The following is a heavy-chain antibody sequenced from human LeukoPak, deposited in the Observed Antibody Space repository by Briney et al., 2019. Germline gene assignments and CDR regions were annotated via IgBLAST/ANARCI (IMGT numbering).Heavy chain of an antibody. CDR2: IYSGGST. CDR1: GFTVSSNY. Sequence: GGSLRLSCAASGFTVSSNYMSWVRQARGKGLEWVSVIYSGGSTNYADSVKGRFTISRDNSKNTLYLQMNSLRAEDTAVYYCARDGGRGTFDYWGQETRATVSS. V-gene: IGHV3-53*01. D-gene: IGHD3-16*01. J-gene: IGHJ4*02. CDR3: ARDGGRGTFDY.